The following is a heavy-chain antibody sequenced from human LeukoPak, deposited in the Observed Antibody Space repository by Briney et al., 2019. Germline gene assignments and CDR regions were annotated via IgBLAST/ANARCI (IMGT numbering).Heavy chain of an antibody. Sequence: PGRSLRLSCAASGFTFSSYGMHWVRQAPGKGLEWVAVISYDGSNKYYADSVKGRFTISRDNSKNTLYLQMNSLRAEDTAVYYCAKGPYDFWSGYYRGLDYWGQGTLVTVSS. D-gene: IGHD3-3*01. CDR3: AKGPYDFWSGYYRGLDY. V-gene: IGHV3-30*18. J-gene: IGHJ4*02. CDR2: ISYDGSNK. CDR1: GFTFSSYG.